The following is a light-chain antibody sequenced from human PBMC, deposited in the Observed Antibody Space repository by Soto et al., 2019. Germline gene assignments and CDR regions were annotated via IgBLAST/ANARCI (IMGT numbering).Light chain of an antibody. Sequence: EIVLTQSPATLSLSPGERATLSCRASQSVSGYLAWYQQKPGQAPRLLMYDASNRATGIPARFSGSGSGTEFTLTISSLEPEDFVVYYCQQRSNWPSTFGGGTKVEIK. J-gene: IGKJ4*01. CDR2: DAS. CDR1: QSVSGY. V-gene: IGKV3-11*01. CDR3: QQRSNWPST.